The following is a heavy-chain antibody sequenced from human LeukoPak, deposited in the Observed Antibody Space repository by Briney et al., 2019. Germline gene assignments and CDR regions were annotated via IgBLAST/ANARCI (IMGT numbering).Heavy chain of an antibody. CDR3: ARATTL. D-gene: IGHD1-1*01. CDR2: IKQDGSEK. J-gene: IGHJ4*02. V-gene: IGHV3-7*01. CDR1: GLTFSSYW. Sequence: GGSLRLSCAASGLTFSSYWMSWVRQAPGKGLEWVANIKQDGSEKYYVDSVKGRFTISRDNAKNSLYLQMNSLRAEDTAVYYCARATTLWGQGTLVTVSS.